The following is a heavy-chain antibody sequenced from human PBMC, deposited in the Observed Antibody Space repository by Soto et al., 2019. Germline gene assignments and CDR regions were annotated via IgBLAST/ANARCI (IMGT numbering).Heavy chain of an antibody. Sequence: GGSLRLSCAVSGFIFKNYALNWVRQAPGKGLEWLASITRDGYNKYYADSVQGRFTISRDKSRDTLSLQMTALTIEASSVYYCTKSSGGSSSVGMDYWGQGTRVTVSS. CDR2: ITRDGYNK. CDR3: TKSSGGSSSVGMDY. D-gene: IGHD6-6*01. CDR1: GFIFKNYA. J-gene: IGHJ4*02. V-gene: IGHV3-30*04.